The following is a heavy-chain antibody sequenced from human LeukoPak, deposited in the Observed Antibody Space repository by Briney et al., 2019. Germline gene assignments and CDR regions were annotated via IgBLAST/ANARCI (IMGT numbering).Heavy chain of an antibody. D-gene: IGHD4-17*01. CDR1: GGSISSGGYY. Sequence: SETLSLTCTVSGGSISSGGYYWSWIRQHPGKGLEWIGCIYYSGSTYYNPSLKSRVTISVDTSKNQFSLKLSSVTAADTAVYYCARYTVCPTVTTEMGFDYWGQGTLVTVSS. V-gene: IGHV4-31*03. CDR3: ARYTVCPTVTTEMGFDY. J-gene: IGHJ4*02. CDR2: IYYSGST.